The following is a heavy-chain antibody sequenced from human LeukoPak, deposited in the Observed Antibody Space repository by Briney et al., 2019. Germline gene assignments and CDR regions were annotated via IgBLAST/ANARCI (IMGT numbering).Heavy chain of an antibody. V-gene: IGHV4-34*01. CDR2: INHSGST. D-gene: IGHD2-15*01. CDR3: ARMEYCSGGSCLRFDY. Sequence: SETLSLTCAVYGGSFSGYYWSWTRQPPGKGLEWIGEINHSGSTNYNPSLKSRVTISVDTSKNQFSLKLSSVTAADTAVYYCARMEYCSGGSCLRFDYWGQGTLVTVSS. J-gene: IGHJ4*02. CDR1: GGSFSGYY.